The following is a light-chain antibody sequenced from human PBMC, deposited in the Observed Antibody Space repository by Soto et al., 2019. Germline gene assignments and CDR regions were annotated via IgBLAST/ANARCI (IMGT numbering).Light chain of an antibody. CDR3: QHYGWSPQ. V-gene: IGKV3-20*01. J-gene: IGKJ2*01. CDR1: QSVNSAH. CDR2: AAS. Sequence: EIVLTQSPGTLSLSPGERATLSCRTSQSVNSAHLAWYRQRPGQTPSLLIYAASKGAAGTPDRFSGGGTGTDFTLTISRLEPEDFAMYFCQHYGWSPQFGQGTKLEI.